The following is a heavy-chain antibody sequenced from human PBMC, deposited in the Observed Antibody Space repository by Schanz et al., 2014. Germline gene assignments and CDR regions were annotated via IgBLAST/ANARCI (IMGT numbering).Heavy chain of an antibody. Sequence: QVQLVESGGGVVQPGRSLRLSCVASGFTFSSYDVFWVGQAPGKGLEWVAILWHDGSKKYYADSVKGRFTISRDNTKNSLFLQLNSLRADDTAVYYCARNRGSGGQNWYFDLWGRGTLVTVSS. D-gene: IGHD1-26*01. CDR2: LWHDGSKK. J-gene: IGHJ2*01. CDR3: ARNRGSGGQNWYFDL. V-gene: IGHV3-33*01. CDR1: GFTFSSYD.